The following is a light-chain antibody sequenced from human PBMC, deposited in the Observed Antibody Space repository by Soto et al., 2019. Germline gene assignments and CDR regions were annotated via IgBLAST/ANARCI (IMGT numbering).Light chain of an antibody. V-gene: IGKV3-15*01. CDR3: QQYNNWPLT. J-gene: IGKJ4*01. CDR1: QSVSSN. Sequence: EIGMTPYPPSLAVSSGGRATLSCRASQSVSSNLAWYQQKPGQAPRLLIYGASTRATGIPARFSGSGSGTEFTLTISSLQSEDFAVYYCQQYNNWPLTFGGGTKVDIK. CDR2: GAS.